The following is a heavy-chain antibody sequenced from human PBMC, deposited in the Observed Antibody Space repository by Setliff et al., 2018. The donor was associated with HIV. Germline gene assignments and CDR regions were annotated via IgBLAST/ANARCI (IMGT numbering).Heavy chain of an antibody. CDR1: DDSVSTFY. Sequence: SETLSLTCTVSDDSVSTFYWNWIRQPPGKGLEWIGFIHHTGSTVSNPSLKRRVPILMDLSRNQLSLHLASVTTADTAVYFCAPGEGVAVTYYHDWGQGTQVTVSS. CDR2: IHHTGST. V-gene: IGHV4-59*02. CDR3: APGEGVAVTYYHD. J-gene: IGHJ4*01. D-gene: IGHD6-19*01.